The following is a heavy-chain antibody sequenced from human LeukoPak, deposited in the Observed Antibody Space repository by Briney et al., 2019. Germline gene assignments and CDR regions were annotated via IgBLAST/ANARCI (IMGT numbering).Heavy chain of an antibody. Sequence: PGGSLRLSCAASEFTFSSYAMHWVRQAPGKGLEWVAVISYDGSNKYYADSVKGRFTISRDNSKNTLYLQMNSLRAEDTAVYYCARDGPYVGRNYGMDVWGQGTTVTVSS. CDR3: ARDGPYVGRNYGMDV. D-gene: IGHD2-15*01. CDR1: EFTFSSYA. J-gene: IGHJ6*02. V-gene: IGHV3-30-3*01. CDR2: ISYDGSNK.